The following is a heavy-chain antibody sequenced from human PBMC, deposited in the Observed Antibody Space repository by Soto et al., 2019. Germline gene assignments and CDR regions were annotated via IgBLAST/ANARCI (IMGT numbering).Heavy chain of an antibody. V-gene: IGHV1-18*01. D-gene: IGHD3-3*01. CDR2: ISAYNGNT. J-gene: IGHJ5*02. CDR1: GYTFTSYG. CDR3: ARDRSLWSGYSPYNWFDP. Sequence: ASVKVSCKASGYTFTSYGISWVRQAPGQGLEWMGWISAYNGNTNYAQKLQGRVTMTTDTSTSTAYMELRSLRSDDTAVYYCARDRSLWSGYSPYNWFDPWGQGTLVTVSS.